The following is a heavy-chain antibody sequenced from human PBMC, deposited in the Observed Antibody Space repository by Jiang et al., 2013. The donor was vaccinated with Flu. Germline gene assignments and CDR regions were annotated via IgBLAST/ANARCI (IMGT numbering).Heavy chain of an antibody. CDR3: ARPLRLYCSGGSCYSEWFDP. Sequence: PGLVKPSETLSSPALSLVAPSAVVGYYWGWIRQPPGKGLEWIGSIYYSGSTYYNPSLKSRVTISVDTSKNQFSLKLSSVTAADTAVYYCARPLRLYCSGGSCYSEWFDPWGQGTLVTVSS. CDR1: VAPSAVVGYY. V-gene: IGHV4-39*07. CDR2: IYYSGST. J-gene: IGHJ5*02. D-gene: IGHD2-15*01.